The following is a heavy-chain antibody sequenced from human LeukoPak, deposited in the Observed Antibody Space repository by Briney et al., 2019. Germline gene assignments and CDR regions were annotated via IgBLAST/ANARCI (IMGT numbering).Heavy chain of an antibody. CDR2: TRNKANSYTT. CDR3: TRVERKLLWSFFED. CDR1: GFTVSSNY. D-gene: IGHD2-21*01. Sequence: PGGSLRLSCAASGFTVSSNYMDWVRQAPGKGLEWVGRTRNKANSYTTEYAASVKGRFTISRDDSKHSLYLQMNSLKTEDTAVYYCTRVERKLLWSFFEDWGQGTLVTVSS. J-gene: IGHJ4*02. V-gene: IGHV3-72*01.